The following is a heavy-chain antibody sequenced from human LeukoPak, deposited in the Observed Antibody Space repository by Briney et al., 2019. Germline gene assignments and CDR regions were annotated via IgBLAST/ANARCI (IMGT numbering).Heavy chain of an antibody. CDR1: GGTFSSYA. V-gene: IGHV1-69*01. CDR2: IIPIFGTA. D-gene: IGHD3-3*01. CDR3: AREGIESRSYDFWSGYSDNWFDP. J-gene: IGHJ5*02. Sequence: SVKVSCKASGGTFSSYAISWLRQAPGQGLEWMGGIIPIFGTANYAQKFQGRVTMTADESTSTAYMELSSLRSEDTAVYYCAREGIESRSYDFWSGYSDNWFDPWGQGTLVTVSS.